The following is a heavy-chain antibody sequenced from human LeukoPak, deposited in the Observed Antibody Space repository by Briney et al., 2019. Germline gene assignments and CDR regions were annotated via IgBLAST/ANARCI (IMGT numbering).Heavy chain of an antibody. J-gene: IGHJ4*02. Sequence: PSETLSLTCTVSGGSISSGGYYWSWICQHPGKGLEWIGYIYYSGSTYYNPSLKSRVTISVDTSKNQFSLKLSSVTAADTAVYYCARAVRLRLGELAFFDYWGQGTLVTVSS. V-gene: IGHV4-31*03. D-gene: IGHD3-16*01. CDR2: IYYSGST. CDR3: ARAVRLRLGELAFFDY. CDR1: GGSISSGGYY.